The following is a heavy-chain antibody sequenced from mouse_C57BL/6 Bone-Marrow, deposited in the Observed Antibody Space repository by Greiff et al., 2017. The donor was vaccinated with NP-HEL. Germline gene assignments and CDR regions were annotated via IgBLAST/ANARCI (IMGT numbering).Heavy chain of an antibody. CDR3: ARHYDYDGFAY. J-gene: IGHJ3*01. CDR1: GFTIKNTY. CDR2: IDPATGNT. D-gene: IGHD2-4*01. V-gene: IGHV14-3*01. Sequence: EVQLQQSVAELVRPGASVKLSCTASGFTIKNTYMHWVQQSPEQGLEWLGMIDPATGNTKYASTFHGKATITADTASNTAYLQLSSLTSEDTAIYYCARHYDYDGFAYWGQGTLLTVSA.